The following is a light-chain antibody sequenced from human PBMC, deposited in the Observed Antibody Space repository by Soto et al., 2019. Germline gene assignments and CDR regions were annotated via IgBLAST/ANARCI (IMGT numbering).Light chain of an antibody. CDR2: DAS. CDR1: QSVSGSH. Sequence: EIVLTQSPGTLSLSPGERATLSCRASQSVSGSHLAWYQQKPGQAPRLLIYDASSRATGIPDRFSGSGSGTDFSLTISRLEPEDFAVYYCQQHVSSPLTFGQGTKVEIK. CDR3: QQHVSSPLT. V-gene: IGKV3-20*01. J-gene: IGKJ1*01.